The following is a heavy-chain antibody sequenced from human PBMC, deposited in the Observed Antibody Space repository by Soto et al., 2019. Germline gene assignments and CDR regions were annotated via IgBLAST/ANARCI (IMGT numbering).Heavy chain of an antibody. CDR3: ASHDFLSGRGSYYYGIDV. Sequence: SVKVSCKASGGTFSSYAISWVRQAPGQGLEWMGGIIPIFGTANYAQKFQGRVTITADKSTSTAYMGLSSLRSEDTAVYYCASHDFLSGRGSYYYGIDVWAQRTTVTFSS. CDR2: IIPIFGTA. J-gene: IGHJ6*02. D-gene: IGHD3-3*01. V-gene: IGHV1-69*06. CDR1: GGTFSSYA.